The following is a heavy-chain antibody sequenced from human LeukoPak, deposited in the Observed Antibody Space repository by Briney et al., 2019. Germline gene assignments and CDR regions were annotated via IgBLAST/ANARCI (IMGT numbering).Heavy chain of an antibody. CDR3: AREIFGVDF. V-gene: IGHV3-7*01. D-gene: IGHD3-10*01. Sequence: GGSLRLSRAASGFTFSSYWMNWVRQAPGKGLEWVANIKQDGSVKNYVDSVKGRFTISRDNAKNPLYLQMNSLRGEDTAVYYCAREIFGVDFWGQGTLVTVSS. J-gene: IGHJ4*02. CDR2: IKQDGSVK. CDR1: GFTFSSYW.